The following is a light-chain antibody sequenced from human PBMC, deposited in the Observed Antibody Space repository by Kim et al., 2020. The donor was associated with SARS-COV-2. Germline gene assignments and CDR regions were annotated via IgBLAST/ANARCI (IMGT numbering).Light chain of an antibody. CDR2: MAS. Sequence: APLGDRVTITCRASRNIDTYLAWYQQKPGKAPKLLIYMASNLKSGVPSTFSGSGSGTEFTLTTSNLQPDDFATYYCQQYRTYPWTFGQGTKVDIK. CDR3: QQYRTYPWT. V-gene: IGKV1-5*03. CDR1: RNIDTY. J-gene: IGKJ1*01.